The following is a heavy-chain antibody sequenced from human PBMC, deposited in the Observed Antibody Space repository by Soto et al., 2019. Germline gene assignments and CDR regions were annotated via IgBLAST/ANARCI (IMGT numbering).Heavy chain of an antibody. J-gene: IGHJ6*02. CDR2: ISSSGTTI. D-gene: IGHD3-10*01. CDR3: TRDLWFGELFFPCYYGMDV. V-gene: IGHV3-48*03. CDR1: GFTFSSYE. Sequence: PGGSLRLSCAASGFTFSSYEMNWVRQAPGKGLEWVSYISSSGTTIYYADSVKGRFTISRDNAKNSLYLQINSLRAEDTAVYYCTRDLWFGELFFPCYYGMDVWGQGTAVTVSS.